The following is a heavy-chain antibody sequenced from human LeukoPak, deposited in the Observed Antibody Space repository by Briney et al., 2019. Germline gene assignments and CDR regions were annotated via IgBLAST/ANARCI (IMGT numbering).Heavy chain of an antibody. CDR3: ANYYGDYDPGYFDY. Sequence: PGGSLRLSCAASGFTFSSYAMSWVGQAPGKGLEGVSAISGSGGSTYYADSVKGRFTISRDNSKNTLYLQMNSLRAEDTAVYYCANYYGDYDPGYFDYWGQGTLVTVSS. V-gene: IGHV3-23*01. CDR2: ISGSGGST. D-gene: IGHD4-17*01. CDR1: GFTFSSYA. J-gene: IGHJ4*02.